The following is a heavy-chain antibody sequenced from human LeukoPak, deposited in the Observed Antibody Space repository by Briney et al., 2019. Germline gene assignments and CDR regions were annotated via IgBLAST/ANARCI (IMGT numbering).Heavy chain of an antibody. J-gene: IGHJ4*02. D-gene: IGHD6-13*01. CDR2: INHSGST. Sequence: SETLSLTCAVYGGSFSSYYWSWIRQPPGKGLEWIGEINHSGSTNYNPSLKSRVTISVDTSKNQFSLKLSSVTAADTAVYYCARRPYSSSSDYWGQGTLVTVSS. CDR3: ARRPYSSSSDY. V-gene: IGHV4-34*01. CDR1: GGSFSSYY.